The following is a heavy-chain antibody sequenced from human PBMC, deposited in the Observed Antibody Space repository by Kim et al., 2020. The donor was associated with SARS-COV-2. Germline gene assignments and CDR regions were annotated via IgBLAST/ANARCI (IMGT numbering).Heavy chain of an antibody. CDR2: ISYDGSNK. CDR3: ARAKGRVGATDYYYGMDV. CDR1: GFTFSSYA. Sequence: GGSLRLSCAASGFTFSSYAMHWVRQAPGKGLEWVAVISYDGSNKYYADSVKGRFTISRDNSKNTLYLQMNSLRAEDTAVYYCARAKGRVGATDYYYGMDVWGQGTTVTVSS. V-gene: IGHV3-30-3*01. D-gene: IGHD1-26*01. J-gene: IGHJ6*02.